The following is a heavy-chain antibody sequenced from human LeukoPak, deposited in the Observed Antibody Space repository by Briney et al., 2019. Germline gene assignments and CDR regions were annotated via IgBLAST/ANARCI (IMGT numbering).Heavy chain of an antibody. V-gene: IGHV3-66*01. Sequence: PGGSLRLSCAASGFTVSNSYMSWVRQAPGKGLEWVSVIYSGDIGGYTYYSDSVKGRFTISRDNSKNTLNLQMNSLRDEDTAVYYCARDPNYYHYGMDVRGQGTMVTVSS. CDR1: GFTVSNSY. CDR3: ARDPNYYHYGMDV. CDR2: IYSGDIGGYT. J-gene: IGHJ6*02.